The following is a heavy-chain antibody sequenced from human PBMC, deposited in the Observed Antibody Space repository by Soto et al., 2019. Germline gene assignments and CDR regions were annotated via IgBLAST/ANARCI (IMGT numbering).Heavy chain of an antibody. Sequence: EVQLVESGGGLVQPGGSLRLSCAASGFTFSVYWMHWVRQAPGKGLVWVSRIDSDGSTTSYADSVKGRFTISRDNVKSTLYLQMNSLRVEDTAVYYCARPGYSNYGPGVDVWGQGTTVSVSS. V-gene: IGHV3-74*01. CDR2: IDSDGSTT. J-gene: IGHJ6*02. CDR1: GFTFSVYW. D-gene: IGHD4-4*01. CDR3: ARPGYSNYGPGVDV.